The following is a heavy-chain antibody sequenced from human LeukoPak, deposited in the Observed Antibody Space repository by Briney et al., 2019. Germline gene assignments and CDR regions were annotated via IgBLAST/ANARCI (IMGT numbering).Heavy chain of an antibody. V-gene: IGHV3-23*01. CDR3: AKCFDYYYFYMDV. J-gene: IGHJ6*03. CDR2: SRGSGGDT. CDR1: GFTFSNYA. Sequence: GGSLRLSCAASGFTFSNYAMSWVRQAPGKGLEWVSASRGSGGDTFYADSVKGRFTISRDNSKHTLYLQMNSLRAEDTAVYYCAKCFDYYYFYMDVWGKGTTVTVSS.